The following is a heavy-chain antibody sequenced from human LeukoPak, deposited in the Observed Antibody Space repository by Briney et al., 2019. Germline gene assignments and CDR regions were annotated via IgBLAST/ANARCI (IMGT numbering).Heavy chain of an antibody. J-gene: IGHJ4*02. CDR3: ARRVDFPSYFDY. D-gene: IGHD3-3*01. V-gene: IGHV1-69*04. Sequence: EASVKVSCKASGGTFSSYAISWVRQAPGQGLEWMGRIIPILGIANYAQKFQGRVTITADKSTSTAYMELSSLGSEDTAVYYCARRVDFPSYFDYWGQGTLVTVSS. CDR2: IIPILGIA. CDR1: GGTFSSYA.